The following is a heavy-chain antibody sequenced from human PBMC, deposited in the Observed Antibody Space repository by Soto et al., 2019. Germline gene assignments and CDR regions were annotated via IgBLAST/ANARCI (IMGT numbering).Heavy chain of an antibody. V-gene: IGHV5-51*01. CDR3: ARLGRDLWVDYYYGMDV. D-gene: IGHD2-21*01. Sequence: PGESLKISCKGSGYSFTSYWIGWVRQMPGKGLEWMGIIYPGDSDTRYSPSFQGQVTISADKSISTAYLQWSSLKASDTAMYYCARLGRDLWVDYYYGMDVWGQGTTVTVS. J-gene: IGHJ6*02. CDR2: IYPGDSDT. CDR1: GYSFTSYW.